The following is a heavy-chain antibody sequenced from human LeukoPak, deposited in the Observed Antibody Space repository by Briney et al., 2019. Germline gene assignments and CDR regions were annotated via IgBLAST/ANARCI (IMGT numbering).Heavy chain of an antibody. D-gene: IGHD3-3*01. J-gene: IGHJ6*02. V-gene: IGHV1-18*01. CDR1: GYTFTSYG. CDR2: ISAYNGNT. CDR3: ARGTFTIFGVVMPGTDYYGMDV. Sequence: ASVKVSCKASGYTFTSYGISWVRQAPGQGLGWMGWISAYNGNTNYAQKLQGRVTMTTDTSTSTAYMELRSLRSDETAVYYCARGTFTIFGVVMPGTDYYGMDVWGQGTTVTVSS.